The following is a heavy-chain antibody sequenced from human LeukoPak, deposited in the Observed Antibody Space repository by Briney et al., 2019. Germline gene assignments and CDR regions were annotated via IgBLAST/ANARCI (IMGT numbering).Heavy chain of an antibody. V-gene: IGHV3-20*04. J-gene: IGHJ4*02. CDR2: INWNGGST. D-gene: IGHD2-15*01. CDR1: GFTFDDYG. CDR3: AREAYCSGGSCYFDY. Sequence: PGGSLRLSCAASGFTFDDYGMSWVRQAPGKGLEWVSGINWNGGSTGYADSVKDRFTISRDNAKNSLYLQMNSLRAEDTALFYCAREAYCSGGSCYFDYWGQGTLVTVSS.